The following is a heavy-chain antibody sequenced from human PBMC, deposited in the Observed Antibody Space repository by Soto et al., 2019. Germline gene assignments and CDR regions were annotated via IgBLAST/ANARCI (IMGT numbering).Heavy chain of an antibody. CDR2: IYNSGST. D-gene: IGHD1-26*01. CDR3: ARESGSYQFDF. J-gene: IGHJ4*02. Sequence: PTETLSVTCTVSGGSISSYYWSWIRQPPGKGLEWIGYIYNSGSTNYNHYLKRRVTISVDTSKNQFSLKLSSVTAADTAVYYCARESGSYQFDFWGQGTLVTVSS. CDR1: GGSISSYY. V-gene: IGHV4-59*01.